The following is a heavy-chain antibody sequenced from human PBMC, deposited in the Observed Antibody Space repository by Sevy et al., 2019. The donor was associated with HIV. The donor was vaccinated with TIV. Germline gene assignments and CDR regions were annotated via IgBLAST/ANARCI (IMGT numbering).Heavy chain of an antibody. CDR1: GFTFSSYA. J-gene: IGHJ6*02. V-gene: IGHV3-23*01. D-gene: IGHD3-10*01. Sequence: GGSLRLSCAASGFTFSSYAMSWVRQAPGKGLEWVSAISGSGGSTYYADSVKGRFTISRDNSKNTLYLQMNSLRAEDTAVYYCAKGDRILSAYYYGSGSLKDVWGQGTTVTVSS. CDR2: ISGSGGST. CDR3: AKGDRILSAYYYGSGSLKDV.